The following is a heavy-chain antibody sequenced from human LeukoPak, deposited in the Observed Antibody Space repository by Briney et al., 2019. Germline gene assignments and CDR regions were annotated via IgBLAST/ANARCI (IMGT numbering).Heavy chain of an antibody. CDR2: IRFDGSNK. D-gene: IGHD6-19*01. J-gene: IGHJ6*03. V-gene: IGHV3-30*02. CDR1: GFTFNYYS. Sequence: GGSLRLSCAASGFTFNYYSMHWVRQAPGKGLEWVAFIRFDGSNKYYADSVKGRFTISRDNSRNTLYLQMNSLRAEDTAVYYCAKDGRLGYSSGWYLYYYYYMDVWGKGTTVTISS. CDR3: AKDGRLGYSSGWYLYYYYYMDV.